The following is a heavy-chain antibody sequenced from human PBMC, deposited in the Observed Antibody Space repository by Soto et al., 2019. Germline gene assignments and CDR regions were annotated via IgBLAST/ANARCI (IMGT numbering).Heavy chain of an antibody. CDR1: GGSISSYY. CDR2: IYYSGST. CDR3: ARDGYSRYAFDI. Sequence: SETLSLTCTVSGGSISSYYWSWIRQPPGKGLEWIGYIYYSGSTNYNPSLKSRVTISVDTSKNQFSLKLSSVTAADTAVYYCARDGYSRYAFDIWGQGTMVTVS. J-gene: IGHJ3*02. V-gene: IGHV4-59*12. D-gene: IGHD4-4*01.